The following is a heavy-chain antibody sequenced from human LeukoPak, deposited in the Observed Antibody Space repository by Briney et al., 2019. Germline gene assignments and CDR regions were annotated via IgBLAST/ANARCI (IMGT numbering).Heavy chain of an antibody. J-gene: IGHJ3*02. V-gene: IGHV1-18*01. CDR1: GYTFTSYG. CDR3: ARPSCREACPGAFDI. CDR2: ISAYNGNT. D-gene: IGHD2-2*01. Sequence: ASVKVSCKASGYTFTSYGISWVRQAPGQGLEWMGWISAYNGNTNYAQKLQGRVTMTTDTSTSTAYMELRSLRSDDTAVYYCARPSCREACPGAFDIWSQGTMVTVSS.